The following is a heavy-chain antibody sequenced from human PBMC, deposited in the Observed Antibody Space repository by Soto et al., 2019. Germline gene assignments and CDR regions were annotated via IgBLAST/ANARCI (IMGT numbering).Heavy chain of an antibody. Sequence: GGSLRLSCAASGFTFSSYAMHLVRQAQGKGLEWVAVISYDGSNKYYADSVKGRFTISRDNSKNTLYLQMNSLRAEDTAVYYCARDKGSGSINSFDYWGQGTLVTVSS. CDR3: ARDKGSGSINSFDY. CDR1: GFTFSSYA. J-gene: IGHJ4*02. CDR2: ISYDGSNK. V-gene: IGHV3-30-3*01. D-gene: IGHD3-10*01.